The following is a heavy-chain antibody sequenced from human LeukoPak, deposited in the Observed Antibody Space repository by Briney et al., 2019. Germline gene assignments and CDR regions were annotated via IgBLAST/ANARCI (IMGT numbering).Heavy chain of an antibody. J-gene: IGHJ4*02. CDR1: GFSLNTRAMC. V-gene: IGHV2-70*11. CDR3: ARMFSSIEGTAMIDY. Sequence: SGPALLKPTQTLTLTCTFSGFSLNTRAMCVNWIRQPPGKALEWLARIDWNDSKYYSTSLKTRLTISKDTSKSQVVLTMANVDPVDTGTYYCARMFSSIEGTAMIDYWGQGTLVTVSS. CDR2: IDWNDSK. D-gene: IGHD1-26*01.